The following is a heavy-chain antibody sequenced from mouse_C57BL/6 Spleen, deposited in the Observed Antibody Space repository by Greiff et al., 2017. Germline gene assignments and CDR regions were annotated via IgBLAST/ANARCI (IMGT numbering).Heavy chain of an antibody. CDR1: GYTFTSYW. V-gene: IGHV1-69*01. Sequence: QLQQPGAELVMPGASVKLSCKASGYTFTSYWMHWVKQRPGQGLEWIGEIDPSDSYTNYNQKFKGKSTLTVDKSSSTAYMQLSSLTSEDSAVYYCARSGTAQAMDYWGQGTSVTVSS. D-gene: IGHD3-2*02. CDR3: ARSGTAQAMDY. J-gene: IGHJ4*01. CDR2: IDPSDSYT.